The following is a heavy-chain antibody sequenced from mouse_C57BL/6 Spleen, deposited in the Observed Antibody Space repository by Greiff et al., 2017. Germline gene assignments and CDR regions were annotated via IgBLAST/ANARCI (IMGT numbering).Heavy chain of an antibody. J-gene: IGHJ2*01. D-gene: IGHD2-4*01. CDR3: ARQDYDYDEGVDY. Sequence: QVQLQQSGAELARPGASVKLSCKASGYTFTSYGISWVKQRTGQGLEWIGEIYPRSGNTYYNEKFKGKATLTADKSSSTAYMELRSLTSEDSAVYFCARQDYDYDEGVDYWGQGTTLTVSS. V-gene: IGHV1-81*01. CDR2: IYPRSGNT. CDR1: GYTFTSYG.